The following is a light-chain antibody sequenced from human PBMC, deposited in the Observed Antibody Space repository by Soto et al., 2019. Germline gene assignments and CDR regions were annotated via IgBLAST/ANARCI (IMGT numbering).Light chain of an antibody. CDR2: SNS. V-gene: IGLV1-44*01. CDR3: AVWDGSLKHYV. Sequence: QSVLTQPPSASGTPGQRVTISCSGSSSNIGSNTVNWYQLLPGTAPKLLIYSNSQRPSGVPDRFSGSRSGTSTSLAISGLQSEDEADCCCAVWDGSLKHYVFCTGTKPTVL. CDR1: SSNIGSNT. J-gene: IGLJ1*01.